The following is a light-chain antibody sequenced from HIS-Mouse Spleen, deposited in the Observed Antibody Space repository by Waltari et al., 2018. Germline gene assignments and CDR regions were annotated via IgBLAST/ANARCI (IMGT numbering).Light chain of an antibody. CDR2: DVS. CDR3: SSYTSSSTYV. V-gene: IGLV2-14*03. CDR1: SREVRGHNH. J-gene: IGLJ1*01. Sequence: QSALAQPASLPGAPRQSIPFSCAGTSREVRGHNHVPRYQQHPGNAPKLLIYDVSNRPSGVSNRFSGSKSGNTASLTISGLQAEDEADYYCSSYTSSSTYVFGTGTKVTVL.